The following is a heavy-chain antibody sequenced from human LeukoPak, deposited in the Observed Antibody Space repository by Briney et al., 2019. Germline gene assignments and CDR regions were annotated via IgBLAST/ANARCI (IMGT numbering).Heavy chain of an antibody. D-gene: IGHD6-13*01. CDR1: GGSISSGSYY. Sequence: SQTLSLTCTVSGGSISSGSYYWSWIRQPAGKGLEWIGRIYTSGSTNYNPSLKSRVTISVDTSKNQFSLKLSSVTAADTAVYYCASIIAAAGAFDYWGQGTLVTVSS. J-gene: IGHJ4*02. CDR3: ASIIAAAGAFDY. V-gene: IGHV4-61*02. CDR2: IYTSGST.